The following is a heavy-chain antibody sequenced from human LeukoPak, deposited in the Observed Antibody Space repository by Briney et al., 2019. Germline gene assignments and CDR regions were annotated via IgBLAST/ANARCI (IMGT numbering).Heavy chain of an antibody. J-gene: IGHJ4*02. D-gene: IGHD6-13*01. CDR2: INPNSGGT. CDR3: AIRIAAAGSRDY. CDR1: GYTFTGYY. Sequence: GASVKVSCEASGYTFTGYYMHWVRQAPGQGLEWMGRINPNSGGTNYAQKFQGRVTMTRDTSISTAYMELSRLRSDDTAVYYCAIRIAAAGSRDYWGQGTLVTVSS. V-gene: IGHV1-2*06.